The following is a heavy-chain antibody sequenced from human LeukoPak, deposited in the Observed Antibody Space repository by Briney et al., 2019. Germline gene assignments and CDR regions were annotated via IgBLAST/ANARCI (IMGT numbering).Heavy chain of an antibody. D-gene: IGHD1-1*01. CDR3: GRDWKLDY. CDR1: GFTFSSYS. Sequence: PGGSLRLSCAASGFTFSSYSMNWVRQAPGKGLEWVSAIGDNGGDTKYAVSVKGRFTISRDNSRSALYLQMNTLRVEDSAIYYCGRDWKLDYWGQGTLVTISS. CDR2: IGDNGGDT. V-gene: IGHV3-23*01. J-gene: IGHJ4*02.